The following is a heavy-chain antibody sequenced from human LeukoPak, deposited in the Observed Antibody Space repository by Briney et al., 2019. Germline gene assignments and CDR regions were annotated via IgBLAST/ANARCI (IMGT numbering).Heavy chain of an antibody. D-gene: IGHD3-10*01. J-gene: IGHJ5*02. CDR3: ARGRYYYGSGTSGWFDP. V-gene: IGHV4-34*01. CDR1: GGSISSYY. Sequence: SETLSLTCTVSGGSISSYYWSWIRQPPGKGLEWIGEINHSGSTNYNPSLKSRVTISVDTSKNQFSLKLSSVTAADTAVYYCARGRYYYGSGTSGWFDPWGQGTLVTVSS. CDR2: INHSGST.